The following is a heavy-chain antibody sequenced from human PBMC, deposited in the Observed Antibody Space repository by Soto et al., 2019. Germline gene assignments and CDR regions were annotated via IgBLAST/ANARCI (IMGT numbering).Heavy chain of an antibody. Sequence: ESVGGLVQPGGSLRLYCVGSGFMFDSFAMNWVRQAPGKGLEWVSYINGGSDSIYYAESVKGRFTISRDNARNSLSLQMNSLSDEDTAVYYCAKSGDSAGWGIDFWGQGTLVTVSS. V-gene: IGHV3-48*02. CDR1: GFMFDSFA. D-gene: IGHD6-19*01. CDR3: AKSGDSAGWGIDF. J-gene: IGHJ4*02. CDR2: INGGSDSI.